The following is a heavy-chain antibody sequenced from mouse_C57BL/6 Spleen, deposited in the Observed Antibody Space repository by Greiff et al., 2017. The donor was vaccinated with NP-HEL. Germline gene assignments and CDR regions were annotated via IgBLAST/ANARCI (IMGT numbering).Heavy chain of an antibody. CDR2: ISSGGDYI. Sequence: DVMLVESGEGLVKPGGSLKLSCAASGFTFSSYAMSWVRQTPEKRLEWVAYISSGGDYIYYADTVKGRFTISRDNARNNLYLQMSSLKSEDTAMYYCTRSSFYAMDYWGQGTSVTVSA. V-gene: IGHV5-9-1*02. J-gene: IGHJ4*01. CDR3: TRSSFYAMDY. CDR1: GFTFSSYA.